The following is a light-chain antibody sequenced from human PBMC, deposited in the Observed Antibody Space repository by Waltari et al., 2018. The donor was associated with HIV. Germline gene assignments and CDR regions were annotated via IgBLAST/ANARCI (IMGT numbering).Light chain of an antibody. J-gene: IGLJ1*01. Sequence: QSALTQPASVSGSPGQSITISCTGPSTDVGNFNLVSWYQQYPGKAPKLLIYEVTKRPSGASNRFSASKSGNTASLTISGLRAEDEADYYCYSYSDTSSSYVFGTGTKVTVL. V-gene: IGLV2-23*02. CDR2: EVT. CDR1: STDVGNFNL. CDR3: YSYSDTSSSYV.